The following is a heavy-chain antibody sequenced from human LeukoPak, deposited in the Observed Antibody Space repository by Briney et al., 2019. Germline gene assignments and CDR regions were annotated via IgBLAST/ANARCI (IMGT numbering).Heavy chain of an antibody. CDR3: TPGVGDY. J-gene: IGHJ4*02. D-gene: IGHD1-14*01. Sequence: PGGSLRLSCAASGFTFSNAWMSWVRQAPGKGLEWVGRIKRRSDGGTTDYAAPVKDRFTISRDDSQNTLYLQMNSLKTDDTAVYYCTPGVGDYWGQGTLVTVSS. V-gene: IGHV3-15*01. CDR2: IKRRSDGGTT. CDR1: GFTFSNAW.